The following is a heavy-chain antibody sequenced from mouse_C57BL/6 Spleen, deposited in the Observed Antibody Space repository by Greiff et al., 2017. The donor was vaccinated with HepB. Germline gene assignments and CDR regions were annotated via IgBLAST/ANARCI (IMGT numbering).Heavy chain of an antibody. D-gene: IGHD1-1*01. CDR1: GYSITSGYY. J-gene: IGHJ2*01. CDR3: ARGGLYGSSFYFDY. CDR2: ISYDGSN. Sequence: EVQLQESGPGLVKPSQSLSLTCSVTGYSITSGYYWNWIRQFPGNKLEWMGYISYDGSNNYNPSLKNRISITRDTSKNQFFLKLNSVTTEDTATYYCARGGLYGSSFYFDYWGQGTTLTVSS. V-gene: IGHV3-6*01.